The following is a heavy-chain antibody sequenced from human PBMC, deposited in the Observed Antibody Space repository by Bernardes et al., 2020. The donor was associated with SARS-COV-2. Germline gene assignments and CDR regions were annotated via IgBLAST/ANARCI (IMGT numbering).Heavy chain of an antibody. Sequence: GGSLRLSCEASGFTFSNYWMHWVRQVPGKGLVWVSRISTDESSTYYADSVKGRFTISRDNAKNTLYLQMNTLRAEDTAVYYCTRGWSSGYGLFDYWGQGTLVTVSS. D-gene: IGHD3-22*01. CDR1: GFTFSNYW. CDR3: TRGWSSGYGLFDY. J-gene: IGHJ4*02. CDR2: ISTDESST. V-gene: IGHV3-74*01.